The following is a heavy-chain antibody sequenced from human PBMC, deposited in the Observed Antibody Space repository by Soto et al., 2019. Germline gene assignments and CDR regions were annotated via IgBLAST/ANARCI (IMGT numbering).Heavy chain of an antibody. D-gene: IGHD3-16*01. CDR1: GFTFSSYA. Sequence: QVQLVESGGGVVQPGRSLRLSCAASGFTFSSYAMHWVRQAPGKGLEWVAVISYDGSNKYYADSVKGRFTISRDNSKNTLYLQMNSLRAEDTAVYYCARERFESHYGMDVWGQGTTVTVSS. CDR3: ARERFESHYGMDV. J-gene: IGHJ6*02. V-gene: IGHV3-30-3*01. CDR2: ISYDGSNK.